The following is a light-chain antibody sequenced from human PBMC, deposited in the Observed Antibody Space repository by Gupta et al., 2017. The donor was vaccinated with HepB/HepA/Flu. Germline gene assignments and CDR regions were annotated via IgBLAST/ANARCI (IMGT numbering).Light chain of an antibody. CDR3: QQAKRFPLT. CDR1: QDMSNW. J-gene: IGKJ4*01. Sequence: DIQMTQSPSSVSASVGDKVTISCRASQDMSNWLAWYQQKPGKAPKLLIYSASTLQSGVPSRFSGNGSGTDFNLTISSLEPEDVAVYFCQQAKRFPLTFGGGTKVEIK. CDR2: SAS. V-gene: IGKV1-12*01.